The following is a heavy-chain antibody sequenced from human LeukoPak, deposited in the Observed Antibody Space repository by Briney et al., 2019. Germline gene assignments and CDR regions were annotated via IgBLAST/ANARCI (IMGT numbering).Heavy chain of an antibody. CDR2: IKSDGNT. D-gene: IGHD3-22*01. CDR1: GFTFSSYW. J-gene: IGHJ1*01. V-gene: IGHV3-74*01. CDR3: ARAPSESGGYYPEYFRH. Sequence: GGSLRLSCAASGFTFSSYWMHWVRQAPGKGLVWVSRIKSDGNTNYTDSVKGRFTISRDNAKNTVSLQMNSLRAEDTGVYYCARAPSESGGYYPEYFRHWGQGTLVTVSS.